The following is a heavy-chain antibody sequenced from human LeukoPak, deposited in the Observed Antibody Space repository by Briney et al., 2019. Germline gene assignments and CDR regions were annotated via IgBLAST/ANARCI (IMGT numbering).Heavy chain of an antibody. D-gene: IGHD5-18*01. CDR3: ARGVSYGSYYYYYMDV. CDR2: IYSGGST. CDR1: GFTVSSNY. J-gene: IGHJ6*03. V-gene: IGHV3-53*01. Sequence: GGSLRLSCAASGFTVSSNYMSWVRQAPGKGLEWVSVIYSGGSTYNADSVKGRFTISRHNSKNTLYLQMNSLRAEDTAVYYCARGVSYGSYYYYYMDVWGKGTTVTVSS.